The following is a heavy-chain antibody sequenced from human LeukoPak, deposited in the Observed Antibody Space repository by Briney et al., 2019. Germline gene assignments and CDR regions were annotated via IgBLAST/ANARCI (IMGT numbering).Heavy chain of an antibody. J-gene: IGHJ4*02. CDR3: ARGAGETYYYDSSGYYPDY. D-gene: IGHD3-22*01. Sequence: ASVKVSCKASGYTLTSYYMHWVRQAPGQGLEWMGIINPSGGSTSYAQKFQGRVNMTRDTSTSTVYMELSSLRSEDTAVYYCARGAGETYYYDSSGYYPDYWGQGTLVTVSS. CDR2: INPSGGST. V-gene: IGHV1-46*01. CDR1: GYTLTSYY.